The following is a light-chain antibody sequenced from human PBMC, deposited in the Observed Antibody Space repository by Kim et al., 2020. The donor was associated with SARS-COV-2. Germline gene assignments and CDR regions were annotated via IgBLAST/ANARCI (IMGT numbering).Light chain of an antibody. CDR3: QHYSRFPYT. Sequence: SECVGDRVTITGRASQTISTWLAWYQQKPGKAPNLLIYLASTLETGVPSRFIGSGSGTEFTLTIDSLQPDDFATYFCQHYSRFPYTFGQGTKLEI. V-gene: IGKV1-5*03. CDR1: QTISTW. CDR2: LAS. J-gene: IGKJ2*01.